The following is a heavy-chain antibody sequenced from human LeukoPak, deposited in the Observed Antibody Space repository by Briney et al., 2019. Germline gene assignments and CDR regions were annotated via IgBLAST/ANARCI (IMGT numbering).Heavy chain of an antibody. CDR2: INASNGNT. Sequence: ASVKVSCKASGYTFTSYAMHWVRQAPGQRLEWMGWINASNGNTKYSQKFQGRVTITRDTSASTAYMELSSLRSEDTAVYYCATSLGAAAGTRFDYWGQGTLVTVSS. D-gene: IGHD6-13*01. CDR3: ATSLGAAAGTRFDY. CDR1: GYTFTSYA. V-gene: IGHV1-3*01. J-gene: IGHJ4*02.